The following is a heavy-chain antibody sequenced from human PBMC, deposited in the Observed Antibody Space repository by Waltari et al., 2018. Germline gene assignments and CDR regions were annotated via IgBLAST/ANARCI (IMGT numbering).Heavy chain of an antibody. CDR1: GGSISSYY. CDR2: IYYSGST. V-gene: IGHV4-59*01. Sequence: QVQLQESGPGLVKPSETLSLTCTVSGGSISSYYWSWIRQPPGQGLEWIGYIYYSGSTNYNPSLKSRVTRAVDTSKNQFSLKLSSVTAADTAVYYCARDSHYYDSSGYRRAFDIWGQGTMVTVSS. CDR3: ARDSHYYDSSGYRRAFDI. D-gene: IGHD3-22*01. J-gene: IGHJ3*02.